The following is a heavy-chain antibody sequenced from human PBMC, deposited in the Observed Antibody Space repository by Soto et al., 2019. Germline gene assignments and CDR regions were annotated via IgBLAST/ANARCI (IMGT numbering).Heavy chain of an antibody. D-gene: IGHD3-10*01. J-gene: IGHJ6*02. V-gene: IGHV1-69*13. CDR1: GGTFSSYA. Sequence: GASVKVSCKASGGTFSSYAISWVRQAPGQGLEWMGGIIPIFGTANYAQKFQGRVTITADESTSTAYMELSSLRSEDTAVYYCARQAVRGVSTLSTPDPYGMDVWGQGTTVTVSS. CDR2: IIPIFGTA. CDR3: ARQAVRGVSTLSTPDPYGMDV.